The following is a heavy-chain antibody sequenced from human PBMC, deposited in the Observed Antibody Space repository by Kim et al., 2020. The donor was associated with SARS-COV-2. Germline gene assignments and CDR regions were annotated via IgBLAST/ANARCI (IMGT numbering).Heavy chain of an antibody. CDR1: GFTFSNAW. Sequence: GGSLRLSCAASGFTFSNAWMSWVRQAPGKGLEWVGRIKSKTDGGTTDYAAPVKGRLTISRDDSKNTLYLQMNSLKTEDTAVYYCTTASYGDYGNWFDPWGQGTLVTVSS. CDR3: TTASYGDYGNWFDP. D-gene: IGHD4-17*01. V-gene: IGHV3-15*01. J-gene: IGHJ5*02. CDR2: IKSKTDGGTT.